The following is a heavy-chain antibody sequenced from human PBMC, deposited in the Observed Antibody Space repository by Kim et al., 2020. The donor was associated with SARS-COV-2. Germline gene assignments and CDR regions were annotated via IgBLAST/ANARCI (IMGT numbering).Heavy chain of an antibody. Sequence: SETLSLTCTVSGGSISSGDYYWSWIRQPPGKGLEWIGYIYYSGSTYYNPSLKSRVTISVDTSKNQFPLKLSSVTAADTAVYYCAREAAARMGIFDYYYYYMDVWGKGTTVTVSS. CDR2: IYYSGST. J-gene: IGHJ6*03. D-gene: IGHD6-13*01. CDR1: GGSISSGDYY. CDR3: AREAAARMGIFDYYYYYMDV. V-gene: IGHV4-30-4*01.